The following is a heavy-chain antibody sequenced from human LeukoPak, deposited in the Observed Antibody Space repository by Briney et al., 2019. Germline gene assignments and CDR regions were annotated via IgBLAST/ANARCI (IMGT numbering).Heavy chain of an antibody. V-gene: IGHV3-74*01. J-gene: IGHJ5*02. Sequence: GGSLRLSCAASGFTFDDYSMSWVRQAPGKGLVWVSHSNGGGTTINYADSVKGRFTMSRDNAKNTLYLQMNRLRVDDTAIYFCARDPRNMGLDPWGQGTLVTVSS. D-gene: IGHD2/OR15-2a*01. CDR2: SNGGGTTI. CDR1: GFTFDDYS. CDR3: ARDPRNMGLDP.